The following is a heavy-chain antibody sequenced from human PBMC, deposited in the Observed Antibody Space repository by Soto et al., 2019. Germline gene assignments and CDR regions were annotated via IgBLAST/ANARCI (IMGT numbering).Heavy chain of an antibody. Sequence: QVQLVQSGAEVKKPGSSVKVSCKASGGTFSSYAISWVRQAPGQGLEWMGGIIPIFGTANYAQKFQGRVTITADEPTSTAYMEMSSLRSEDTAVYYCARRGNCSSTSCYTRQNWFDPWGQGTLVTVSS. D-gene: IGHD2-2*02. V-gene: IGHV1-69*01. CDR3: ARRGNCSSTSCYTRQNWFDP. CDR2: IIPIFGTA. J-gene: IGHJ5*02. CDR1: GGTFSSYA.